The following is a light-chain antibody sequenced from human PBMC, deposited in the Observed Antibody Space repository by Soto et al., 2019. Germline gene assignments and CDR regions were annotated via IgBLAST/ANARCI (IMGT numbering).Light chain of an antibody. V-gene: IGLV4-69*01. Sequence: QSVLTQSPSASASLGASVKLTCTLSSGHSSYAIAWHQQQPEKGPRYLMNLNSDGSHSKRDGIPDRFSGSSSGAERYLTISSLQSEDEADYYCQTWGTGFRVFGGGTKLTVL. J-gene: IGLJ3*02. CDR2: LNSDGSH. CDR1: SGHSSYA. CDR3: QTWGTGFRV.